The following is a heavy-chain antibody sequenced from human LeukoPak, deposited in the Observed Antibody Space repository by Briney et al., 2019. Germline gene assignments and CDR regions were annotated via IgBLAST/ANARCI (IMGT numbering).Heavy chain of an antibody. J-gene: IGHJ4*02. Sequence: SETLSLTCAVYGGPFSGYYWSWIRQPPGKGLEWIGEINHSGSTNYNPSLKSRVTISVDTSKNQFSLKLSSVTAADTAVYYCARLKGFSGGNRGYWGQGTLVTVSS. CDR3: ARLKGFSGGNRGY. V-gene: IGHV4-34*01. CDR2: INHSGST. CDR1: GGPFSGYY. D-gene: IGHD4-23*01.